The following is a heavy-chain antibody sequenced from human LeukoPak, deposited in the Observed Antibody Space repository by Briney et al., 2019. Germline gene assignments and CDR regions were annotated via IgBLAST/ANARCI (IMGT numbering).Heavy chain of an antibody. CDR2: ISAYNGNT. J-gene: IGHJ3*02. CDR3: ARGMSGYTEDPFDI. D-gene: IGHD2-2*02. CDR1: GYTFTSYG. Sequence: ASVKVSCKASGYTFTSYGISWVRQAPGQGLEWMAWISAYNGNTNYAQKFQGRVTLSRDTSTSTAYMELRSLGSDDTAVYFCARGMSGYTEDPFDIWGQGTVVTVSS. V-gene: IGHV1-18*01.